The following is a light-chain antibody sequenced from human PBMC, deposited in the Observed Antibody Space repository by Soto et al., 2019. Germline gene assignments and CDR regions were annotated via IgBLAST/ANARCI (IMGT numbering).Light chain of an antibody. J-gene: IGKJ3*01. Sequence: DIQMTQSPSTLSASVGDRVTITCRASQSIKNWLAWYQQKPRDAPKLLLYKAYTLESGVPSRFSGSGSGTDFTVTISGLRPDDVSTYYCQQDNSYSQFTFGPGTKLDI. CDR1: QSIKNW. CDR3: QQDNSYSQFT. V-gene: IGKV1-5*03. CDR2: KAY.